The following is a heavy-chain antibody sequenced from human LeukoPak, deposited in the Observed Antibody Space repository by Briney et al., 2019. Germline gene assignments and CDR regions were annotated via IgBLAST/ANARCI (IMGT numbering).Heavy chain of an antibody. J-gene: IGHJ4*02. Sequence: GGSLRLSCAASGFTFSNAWMSWVRQAPGKGLEWVAVISYDGSNKYYADSVKGRFTISRDNSKNTLYLQMNSLRAEDTAVYYCAKDKRLYYDILTGPLDYWGQGTLVTVSS. CDR2: ISYDGSNK. V-gene: IGHV3-30*18. CDR1: GFTFSNAW. D-gene: IGHD3-9*01. CDR3: AKDKRLYYDILTGPLDY.